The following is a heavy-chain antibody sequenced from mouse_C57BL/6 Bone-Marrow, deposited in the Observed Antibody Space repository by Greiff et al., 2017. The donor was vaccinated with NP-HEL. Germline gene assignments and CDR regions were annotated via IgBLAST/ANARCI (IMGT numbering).Heavy chain of an antibody. D-gene: IGHD1-1*01. J-gene: IGHJ3*01. V-gene: IGHV5-4*01. CDR3: AREAYYGSSSPRFAY. CDR1: GFTFSSYA. CDR2: ISDGGSYT. Sequence: EVKVEESGGGLVKPGGSLKLSCAASGFTFSSYAMSWVRQTPEKRLEWVATISDGGSYTYYPDNVKGRFTISRDNAKNNLYLQKSHLKSEDTAMYYCAREAYYGSSSPRFAYWGQGTLVTVSA.